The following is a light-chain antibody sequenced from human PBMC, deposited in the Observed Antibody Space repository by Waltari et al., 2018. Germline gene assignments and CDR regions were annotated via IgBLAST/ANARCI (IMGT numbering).Light chain of an antibody. CDR3: LQYYSTPLT. Sequence: DIVMTQSPDSLAVSLGERATINCKSSQSVLYSSNNKNHLAWYQQKPGQPPKLLIYWASTRESGVPDRFSGSGSGTDFTLTISSLQAEDVAVYYCLQYYSTPLTFGQGTKLEIK. CDR2: WAS. CDR1: QSVLYSSNNKNH. V-gene: IGKV4-1*01. J-gene: IGKJ2*01.